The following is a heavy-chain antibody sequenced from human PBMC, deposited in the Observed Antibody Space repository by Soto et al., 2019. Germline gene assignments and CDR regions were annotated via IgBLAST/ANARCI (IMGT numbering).Heavy chain of an antibody. CDR1: GGTFSSYA. V-gene: IGHV1-69*13. CDR2: IIPIFGTA. Sequence: GASVKVSCKASGGTFSSYAISWVRQAPGQGLEWMGGIIPIFGTANYAQKFQGRVTITADESTSTAYMELSSLRSEDTAVYYCARGGSGYSYGLRVCHGMDVWGQGTTVTVSS. D-gene: IGHD5-18*01. J-gene: IGHJ6*02. CDR3: ARGGSGYSYGLRVCHGMDV.